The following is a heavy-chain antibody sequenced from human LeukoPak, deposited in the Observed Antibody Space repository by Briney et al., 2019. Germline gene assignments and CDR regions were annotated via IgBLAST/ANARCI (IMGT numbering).Heavy chain of an antibody. D-gene: IGHD2-15*01. CDR1: GFTFSSYS. Sequence: PGGSLRLSCAASGFTFSSYSMNLVRQAPGKGLEWVSYISSSGSTIYYADSVKGRFTISRDNAKNSLYLQMNSLRAEDTAVYYCARDGLTRWYTNWFDPWGQGTLVTVSS. CDR2: ISSSGSTI. CDR3: ARDGLTRWYTNWFDP. J-gene: IGHJ5*02. V-gene: IGHV3-48*04.